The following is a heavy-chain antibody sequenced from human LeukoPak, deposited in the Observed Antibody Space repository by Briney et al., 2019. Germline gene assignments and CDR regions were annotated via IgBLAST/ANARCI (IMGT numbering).Heavy chain of an antibody. CDR1: GYTFTGYY. Sequence: ASVKVSCKASGYTFTGYYMHWVRQAPGQGLEWMGWINPNSGGINYAQNFQGRVTMTRDTSMSTAYMELSSLRSEDTALYYCARGRIRYDDYSSGWFVFFEFWGQGSLVTVSS. CDR2: INPNSGGI. D-gene: IGHD6-19*01. J-gene: IGHJ4*02. V-gene: IGHV1-2*02. CDR3: ARGRIRYDDYSSGWFVFFEF.